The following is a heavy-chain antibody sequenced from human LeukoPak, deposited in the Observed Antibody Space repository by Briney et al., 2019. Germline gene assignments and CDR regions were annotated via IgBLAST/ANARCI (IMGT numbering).Heavy chain of an antibody. V-gene: IGHV3-21*01. CDR1: GFTFSSYS. J-gene: IGHJ4*02. Sequence: GGSLRLSCAASGFTFSSYSMNWVRQAPGKGLEWVSCINPGSTYMYYTDSVKGRFTISRDNAKSSLYLQMNSLRVEDTAVYYCVRDPPVSGSQRLFDYWGQGTLVTVSS. CDR3: VRDPPVSGSQRLFDY. CDR2: INPGSTYM. D-gene: IGHD1-26*01.